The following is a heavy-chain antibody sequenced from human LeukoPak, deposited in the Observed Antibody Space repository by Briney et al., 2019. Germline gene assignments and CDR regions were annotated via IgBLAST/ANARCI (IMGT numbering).Heavy chain of an antibody. D-gene: IGHD3-10*01. V-gene: IGHV4-59*08. J-gene: IGHJ5*02. CDR1: GGSISSYY. Sequence: SETLSLTCTVSGGSISSYYWSWIRQPPGKGPEWIGYIYYSGSTNYNPSLKSRVTISVDTSKNQFSLKLSSVTDADTAVYYCARRTMVRGWTGGSPFDPWGQGTLVTVSS. CDR3: ARRTMVRGWTGGSPFDP. CDR2: IYYSGST.